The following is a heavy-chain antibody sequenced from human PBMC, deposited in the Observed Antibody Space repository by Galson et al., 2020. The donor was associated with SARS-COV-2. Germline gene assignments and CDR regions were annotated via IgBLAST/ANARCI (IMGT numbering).Heavy chain of an antibody. J-gene: IGHJ6*02. D-gene: IGHD2-2*01. CDR1: GFTFSSYS. Sequence: GESLKISCAASGFTFSSYSMNWVRQAPGKGLEWVSSISSSSSYIYYADSVKGRFTISRDNAKNSLYLQMNSLRAEDTAVYYCASLPAATQRYYYYYGMDVWGQGTTVTVSS. CDR2: ISSSSSYI. CDR3: ASLPAATQRYYYYYGMDV. V-gene: IGHV3-21*01.